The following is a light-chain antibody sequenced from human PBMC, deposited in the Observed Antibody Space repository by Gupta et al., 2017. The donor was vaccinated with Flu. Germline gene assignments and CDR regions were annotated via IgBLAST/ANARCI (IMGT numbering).Light chain of an antibody. V-gene: IGLV2-14*01. J-gene: IGLJ1*01. CDR2: DVS. CDR1: SSDVGTSDY. CDR3: SSYTSTTTFYV. Sequence: QAALTHPASVSASPGHSITISCTGTSSDVGTSDYVSWYQQDPGKAPKLLIYDVSNRPSGVSSRFSGSKSGNTASLTISGLQAEDETDYYCSSYTSTTTFYVFGTGTKVTVL.